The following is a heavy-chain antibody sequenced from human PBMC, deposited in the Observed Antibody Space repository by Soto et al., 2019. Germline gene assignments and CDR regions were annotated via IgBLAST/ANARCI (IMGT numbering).Heavy chain of an antibody. CDR1: GFTFGNYA. CDR3: TTQFFLSSRKPPEDV. Sequence: EVRLLESGGGLVQPGGSLRLSCEASGFTFGNYAMTWVRQGPGRGLEWVSALSGSSLNTYYAASVKGRFTISRDNSKNTMYLEMNSLRVDDTAVYYCTTQFFLSSRKPPEDVWGQGTPVAVSS. V-gene: IGHV3-23*01. CDR2: LSGSSLNT. J-gene: IGHJ6*02.